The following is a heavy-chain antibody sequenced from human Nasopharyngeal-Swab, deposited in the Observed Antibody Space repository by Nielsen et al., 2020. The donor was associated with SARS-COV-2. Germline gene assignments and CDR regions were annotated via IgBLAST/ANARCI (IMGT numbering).Heavy chain of an antibody. CDR1: GYSISSGYY. J-gene: IGHJ4*02. CDR3: AREGLITMIVVEPFDY. V-gene: IGHV4-38-2*02. Sequence: SETLSLTCTVSGYSISSGYYWGWIRQPPGKGLEWIGSIYHSGSTYYNPSLKSRVTISVDTSKNQFSLKLNSVTAADTAVYYCAREGLITMIVVEPFDYWGQGTLVTVSS. D-gene: IGHD3-22*01. CDR2: IYHSGST.